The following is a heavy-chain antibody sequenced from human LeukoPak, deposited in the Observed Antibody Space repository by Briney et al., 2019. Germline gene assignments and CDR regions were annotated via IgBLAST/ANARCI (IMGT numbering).Heavy chain of an antibody. Sequence: GGSLRLSCVASGFIFDDYAMHWVRQAPGKGLEWVSGISYNSGSVDYADSVKGRFTISRDNAKNSLYLQMNSLRVEDMALYYCAKIRCAWNYDGHFDYWGQGTLVTVSS. CDR3: AKIRCAWNYDGHFDY. V-gene: IGHV3-9*03. D-gene: IGHD1-7*01. CDR1: GFIFDDYA. J-gene: IGHJ4*02. CDR2: ISYNSGSV.